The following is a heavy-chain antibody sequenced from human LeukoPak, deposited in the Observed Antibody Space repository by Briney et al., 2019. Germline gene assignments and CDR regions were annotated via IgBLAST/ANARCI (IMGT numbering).Heavy chain of an antibody. CDR2: IYYSGST. Sequence: PSETLSLTCTVSGGSISSSSYYWGWIRQPPGKGLEWIGYIYYSGSTYYNPSHKSRVTISVDTSKNQFSLKLSSVTAADTAVYYCARDPISITGTTGSNDAFDIWGKGTTVTVSS. V-gene: IGHV4-30-4*08. CDR1: GGSISSSSYY. J-gene: IGHJ3*02. D-gene: IGHD1-20*01. CDR3: ARDPISITGTTGSNDAFDI.